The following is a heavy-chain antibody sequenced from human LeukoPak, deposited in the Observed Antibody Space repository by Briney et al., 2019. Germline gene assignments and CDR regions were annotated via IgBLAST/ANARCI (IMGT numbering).Heavy chain of an antibody. D-gene: IGHD3-3*01. CDR2: ISTMSTYT. Sequence: GGSLRPSCEASGFTFSTYFMNWVRQAPGKGLEWVSSISTMSTYTHYADSVKGRFTISRDNAKNSLYLEMNSLRAEDTAVYYCARDGPYSDSWSGPFPFDMWGQGTMVTVSS. V-gene: IGHV3-21*01. CDR3: ARDGPYSDSWSGPFPFDM. J-gene: IGHJ3*02. CDR1: GFTFSTYF.